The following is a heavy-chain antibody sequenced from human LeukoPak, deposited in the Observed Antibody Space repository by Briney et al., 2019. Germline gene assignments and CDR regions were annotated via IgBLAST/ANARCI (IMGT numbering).Heavy chain of an antibody. CDR3: ARAIGDYYDSSGYYGY. CDR1: GYTFTGYY. Sequence: ASVKVSCKASGYTFTGYYMHWVRQAPGQGLEWMGRINPNSGGTNYAQKFQGRVTMTRDTSISTAYMELSRLRSDDTAVYYCARAIGDYYDSSGYYGYWGQGTLVTLSS. D-gene: IGHD3-22*01. CDR2: INPNSGGT. V-gene: IGHV1-2*06. J-gene: IGHJ4*02.